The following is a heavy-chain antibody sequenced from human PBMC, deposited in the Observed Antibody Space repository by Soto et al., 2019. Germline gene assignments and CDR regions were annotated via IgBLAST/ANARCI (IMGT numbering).Heavy chain of an antibody. CDR2: IYWDDDK. CDR3: ALAGYCSGGSCRNWFDP. J-gene: IGHJ5*02. V-gene: IGHV2-5*02. CDR1: GFSLSTSGVG. D-gene: IGHD2-15*01. Sequence: GSGPTLVNPTQTLTLTCTFSGFSLSTSGVGVGWIRQPPGKALERLALIYWDDDKRYSPSLKSRLTITKDTSKNQVVLTITNMEPVDTATYYCALAGYCSGGSCRNWFDPWGQGTLVTVSS.